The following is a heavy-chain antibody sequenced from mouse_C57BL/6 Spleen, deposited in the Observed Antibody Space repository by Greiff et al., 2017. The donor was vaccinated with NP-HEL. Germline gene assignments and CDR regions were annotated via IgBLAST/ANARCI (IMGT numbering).Heavy chain of an antibody. J-gene: IGHJ4*01. D-gene: IGHD4-1*01. CDR2: INPNNGGT. CDR1: GYTFTDYY. V-gene: IGHV1-26*01. Sequence: VQLQQSGPELVKPGASVKISCKASGYTFTDYYMNWVKQSHGKSLEWIGDINPNNGGTSYNQKFKGKATLTVDKSSSTAYMELRSLTSEDSAVYYCARRENWAYYYAMDYWGQGTSVTVSS. CDR3: ARRENWAYYYAMDY.